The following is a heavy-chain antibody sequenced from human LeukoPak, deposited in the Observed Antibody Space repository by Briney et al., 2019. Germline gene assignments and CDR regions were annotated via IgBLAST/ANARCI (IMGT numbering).Heavy chain of an antibody. CDR2: IYTSGST. D-gene: IGHD2-2*01. CDR1: GGSISSYY. V-gene: IGHV4-4*07. CDR3: ARDLFCSSTSCVNWFDP. Sequence: SETPSLTCTVSGGSISSYYWSWIRQPAGKGLEWIGRIYTSGSTNYNPSLKSRVTISVDKSKNQFSLKLSSVTAADTAVYYCARDLFCSSTSCVNWFDPWGQGTLVTVSS. J-gene: IGHJ5*02.